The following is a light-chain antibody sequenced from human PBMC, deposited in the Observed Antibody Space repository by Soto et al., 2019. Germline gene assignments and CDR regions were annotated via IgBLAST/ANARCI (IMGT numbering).Light chain of an antibody. CDR1: QSIRRY. CDR2: DAS. CDR3: QQRSDRPLT. J-gene: IGKJ4*01. V-gene: IGKV3-11*01. Sequence: DIVLTQSPATLSLSPGERATLSCRASQSIRRYLAWYQQKPGQAPRLLIYDASNRATGIPARFSGSGSGTDFTLTISSLQPEDFAVYYCQQRSDRPLTFGGGTKVEIK.